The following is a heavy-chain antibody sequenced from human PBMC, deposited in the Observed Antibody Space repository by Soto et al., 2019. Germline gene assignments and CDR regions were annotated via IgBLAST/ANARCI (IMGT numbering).Heavy chain of an antibody. CDR3: AKGRGGSGSLTPRVDF. V-gene: IGHV3-23*01. J-gene: IGHJ4*02. CDR1: GFAFNSYA. Sequence: GGSLRLSCAASGFAFNSYAMSWVRQAPGKGLEWVSVISGSGGGTYYADSVKGRFTISRDNSKSTLYLQMDSLRAEDTAVYYCAKGRGGSGSLTPRVDFWGQGTLVTVSS. CDR2: ISGSGGGT. D-gene: IGHD3-10*01.